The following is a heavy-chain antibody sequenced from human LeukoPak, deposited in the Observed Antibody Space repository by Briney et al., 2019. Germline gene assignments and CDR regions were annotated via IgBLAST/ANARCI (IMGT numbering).Heavy chain of an antibody. CDR2: INYGGTNT. Sequence: PGLSVKVSCKASGYTFTSYYIHWVRQAPGQGLEWLGIINYGGTNTTYAQKFQGRVTMTRDTSTSAVYMELSSLRSEDTAVYYCAGSSGYSEYFDYWGQGTLVTVSS. D-gene: IGHD3-22*01. CDR1: GYTFTSYY. J-gene: IGHJ4*02. V-gene: IGHV1-46*01. CDR3: AGSSGYSEYFDY.